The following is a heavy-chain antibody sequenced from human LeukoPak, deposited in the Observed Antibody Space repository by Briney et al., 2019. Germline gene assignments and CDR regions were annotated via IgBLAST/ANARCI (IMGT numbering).Heavy chain of an antibody. J-gene: IGHJ3*02. CDR1: GFTFSSYG. V-gene: IGHV3-33*06. D-gene: IGHD3-22*01. CDR2: IWYDGSNK. CDR3: AKDITMIVVVNAFDI. Sequence: RGSLRLSCAASGFTFSSYGMHWVRQAPGKGLEWVAVIWYDGSNKYYADSVKGRFTISRDNSKNTLYLQMNSLRAEDTAVYYCAKDITMIVVVNAFDIWGQGTMVTVSS.